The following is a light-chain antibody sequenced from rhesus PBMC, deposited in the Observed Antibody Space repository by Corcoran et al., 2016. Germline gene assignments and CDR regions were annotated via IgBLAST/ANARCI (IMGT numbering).Light chain of an antibody. Sequence: DIQMTQSPSSLSASVGDRVTITCRTSQDISSYLAWYQQKPGKAPNLLIYKASTLQSGVPSRFSGSGSGTDFTLTISSLQPEDFATYYCQQRNSYPWTFGQGTKVEIK. CDR2: KAS. J-gene: IGKJ1*01. V-gene: IGKV1-25*01. CDR1: QDISSY. CDR3: QQRNSYPWT.